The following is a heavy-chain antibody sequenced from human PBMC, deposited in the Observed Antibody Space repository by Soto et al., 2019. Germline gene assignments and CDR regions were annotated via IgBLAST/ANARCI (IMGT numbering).Heavy chain of an antibody. D-gene: IGHD3-10*01. V-gene: IGHV4-31*03. Sequence: SETLSLTCTVSGGSISSGGYYWSWIRQHPGKGLEWIGYIYYSGSTYYNPSLKSRVTISVDTSKNQFSLKLSSVTAADTAVYYCARDPFGVSSKSGGFAPSGQGTLVLVSS. CDR3: ARDPFGVSSKSGGFAP. J-gene: IGHJ5*02. CDR1: GGSISSGGYY. CDR2: IYYSGST.